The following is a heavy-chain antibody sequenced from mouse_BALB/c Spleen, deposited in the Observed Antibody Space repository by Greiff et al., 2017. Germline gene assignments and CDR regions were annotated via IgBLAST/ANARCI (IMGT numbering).Heavy chain of an antibody. D-gene: IGHD3-2*01. CDR1: GYTFTSYW. CDR2: IYPSDSYT. J-gene: IGHJ3*01. V-gene: IGHV1-69*02. CDR3: TREGETARATKFAY. Sequence: QVQLQQPGAELVRPGASVKLSCKASGYTFTSYWINWVKQRPGQGLEWIGNIYPSDSYTNYNQKFKDKATLTVDKSSSTAYMQLSSPTSEDSAVYYCTREGETARATKFAYWGQGTLVTVSA.